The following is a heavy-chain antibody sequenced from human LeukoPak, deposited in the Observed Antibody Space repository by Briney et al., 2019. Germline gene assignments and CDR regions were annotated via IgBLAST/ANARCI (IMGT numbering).Heavy chain of an antibody. Sequence: GGSLRLSCAASGFHFNVRTMSWVRQAPGKGLDWVACMRQDGSEIYYVDSVKGRFTISRDNPKNSLYLQMNSLRAEDTAVYYCARGGATRGRFENWGQGTLVTVSS. D-gene: IGHD1-26*01. J-gene: IGHJ4*02. CDR1: GFHFNVRT. V-gene: IGHV3-7*01. CDR2: MRQDGSEI. CDR3: ARGGATRGRFEN.